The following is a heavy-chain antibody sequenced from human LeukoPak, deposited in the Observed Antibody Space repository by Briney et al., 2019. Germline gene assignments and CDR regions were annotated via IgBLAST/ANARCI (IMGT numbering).Heavy chain of an antibody. CDR2: ISSSSSYI. J-gene: IGHJ3*02. D-gene: IGHD3-3*01. CDR1: GFTFSSCS. V-gene: IGHV3-21*01. Sequence: PGGSLRLSCAASGFTFSSCSMNWVRQAPGKGLEWVSSISSSSSYIYHADSVKGRLTISRDNAKNSLYLQMNSLRAEDTAVYYCASLWGEWLQKVSFDIWGQGTMVTVSS. CDR3: ASLWGEWLQKVSFDI.